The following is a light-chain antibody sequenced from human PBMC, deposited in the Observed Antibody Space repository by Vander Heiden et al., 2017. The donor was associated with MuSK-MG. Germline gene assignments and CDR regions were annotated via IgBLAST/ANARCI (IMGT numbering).Light chain of an antibody. CDR2: SNT. J-gene: IGLJ2*01. CDR1: SSSIGPGYD. CDR3: QSYDSTMSDSVV. Sequence: QSVLTPPPSVSGAPGQKVTISCAGSSSSIGPGYDVHWYQQRPGAAPKLVIYSNTNRPSGVPDRFSGSKSGTAASLAISGLQAEDEGDYYCQSYDSTMSDSVVFGGGTKLTVL. V-gene: IGLV1-40*01.